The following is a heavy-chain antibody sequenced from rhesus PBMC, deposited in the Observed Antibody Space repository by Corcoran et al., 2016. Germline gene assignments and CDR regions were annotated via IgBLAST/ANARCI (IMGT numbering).Heavy chain of an antibody. CDR2: INGVSGST. Sequence: QVQLQESGPGLVKPSETLSLTCAVSGGSISSNYWSWICQSPGKGLEWIGYINGVSGSTSYNPSLKSRVHISTDTSKHQFALMLISVTAADTAVYYCASRRYSSWLNAFDFCGQGLRVTVSS. CDR1: GGSISSNY. J-gene: IGHJ3*01. V-gene: IGHV4-147*01. CDR3: ASRRYSSWLNAFDF. D-gene: IGHD6-13*01.